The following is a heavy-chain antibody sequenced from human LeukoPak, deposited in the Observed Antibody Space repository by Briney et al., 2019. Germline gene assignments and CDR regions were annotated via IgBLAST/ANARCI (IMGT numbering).Heavy chain of an antibody. CDR2: IYPGDSDT. CDR1: GYSFTSYW. CDR3: ARCITTLQDAFDI. D-gene: IGHD3-10*01. V-gene: IGHV5-51*03. J-gene: IGHJ3*02. Sequence: GESLKIXCKGSGYSFTSYWIGWVRQMPGKGLEWMGIIYPGDSDTRYSPSFQGQVTISADKSISTAYLQWSSLKASDTAMYYCARCITTLQDAFDIWGQGTMVTVSS.